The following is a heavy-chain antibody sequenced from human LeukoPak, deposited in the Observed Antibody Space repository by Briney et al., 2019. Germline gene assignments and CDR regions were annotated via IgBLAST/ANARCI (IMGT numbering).Heavy chain of an antibody. D-gene: IGHD6-6*01. CDR1: GFTFSSNY. Sequence: GGSLRLSCAASGFTFSSNYMSWVRQAPGKGLEWVSVIYSGGSTYYADSVKGRFTISRDNSKNTLYLQMNSLRAEDTAVYYCAKPIVAARPLYYFDYWGQGTLVTVSS. CDR2: IYSGGST. J-gene: IGHJ4*02. V-gene: IGHV3-53*01. CDR3: AKPIVAARPLYYFDY.